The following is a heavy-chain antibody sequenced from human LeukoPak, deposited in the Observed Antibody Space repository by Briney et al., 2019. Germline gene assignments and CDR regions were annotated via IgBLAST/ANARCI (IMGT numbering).Heavy chain of an antibody. CDR1: GFTFSNYA. Sequence: GGSLRLSCAASGFTFSNYAMSWVRQAAGKGLEWVSTISGRGGSTYYADSVKGRFTISRDNSRNTLYLQMNSLRAEDTAVYYCSYYYDSSGYLDYWGQGTLDTVSS. CDR2: ISGRGGST. D-gene: IGHD3-22*01. CDR3: SYYYDSSGYLDY. V-gene: IGHV3-23*01. J-gene: IGHJ4*02.